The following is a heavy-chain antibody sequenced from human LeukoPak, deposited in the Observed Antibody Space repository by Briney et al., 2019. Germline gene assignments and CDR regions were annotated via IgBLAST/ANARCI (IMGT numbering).Heavy chain of an antibody. CDR3: ARAVAGKFFDY. J-gene: IGHJ4*02. CDR2: ISGDGGKT. D-gene: IGHD6-19*01. V-gene: IGHV3-23*01. Sequence: GGSLRLSCAASGFTFSTHDLTWVRQAPGKGLEWVSAISGDGGKTYYADSVKGRFTISRDNAKNSLYLQMNSLRAEDTAVYYCARAVAGKFFDYWGQGTLVTVSS. CDR1: GFTFSTHD.